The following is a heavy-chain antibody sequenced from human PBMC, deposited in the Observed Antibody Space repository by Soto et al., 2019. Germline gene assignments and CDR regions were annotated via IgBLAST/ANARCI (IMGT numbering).Heavy chain of an antibody. CDR3: ARDGDTSGYYYFDY. Sequence: QVQLQESGPGLVKPSETLSLTCTVSGGSVSSGSYYWTWMRQPPGKGLEWIGYINYRGSTSYNPSLKGRVAISVDTSKKQFSLKVSSVTAADTAVNYCARDGDTSGYYYFDYWGQGTLVTVSS. J-gene: IGHJ4*02. D-gene: IGHD3-22*01. V-gene: IGHV4-61*01. CDR1: GGSVSSGSYY. CDR2: INYRGST.